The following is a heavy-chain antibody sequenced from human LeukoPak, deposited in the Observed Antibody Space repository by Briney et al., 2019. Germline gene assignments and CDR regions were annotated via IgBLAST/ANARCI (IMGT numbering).Heavy chain of an antibody. D-gene: IGHD2-2*01. CDR3: VSQVVPAAIPDAFDI. V-gene: IGHV4-38-2*01. J-gene: IGHJ3*02. Sequence: SETLSLTCAVSGYSISTDYYWGWIRQPPGKGLEFLASIYRSYRSGSGSTYYNPSLSSRITISLDASKNQFSLKLNSVTAADTAVYYCVSQVVPAAIPDAFDIWGQGTVVTVSS. CDR2: IYRSYRSGSGST. CDR1: GYSISTDYY.